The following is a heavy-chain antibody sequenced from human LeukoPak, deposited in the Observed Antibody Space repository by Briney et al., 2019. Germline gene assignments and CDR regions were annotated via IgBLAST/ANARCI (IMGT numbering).Heavy chain of an antibody. CDR3: ARDLGGVATISYYYYYGMDV. J-gene: IGHJ6*02. Sequence: GGSLRLSCAASGFTFSSYAMHWVRQAPGKGLEWVAVISYDGSNKYYADSVKGRFTISRDNSKSTLYLQMNSLRAEDTAVYYCARDLGGVATISYYYYYGMDVWGQGTTVTVSS. D-gene: IGHD5-12*01. V-gene: IGHV3-30*04. CDR1: GFTFSSYA. CDR2: ISYDGSNK.